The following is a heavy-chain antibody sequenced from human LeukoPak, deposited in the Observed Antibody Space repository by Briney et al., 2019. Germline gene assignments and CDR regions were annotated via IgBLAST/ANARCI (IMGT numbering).Heavy chain of an antibody. Sequence: SETLSLTCTVSGGSINSGDYYWSWIRQPAGKPLEWIGRIYTSGITIYKSSLESRVTISIDTSKNRFSLKLNSVIASDTAVYYCARLVDRLMFDYWGQGTQVTVSS. V-gene: IGHV4-61*02. CDR3: ARLVDRLMFDY. D-gene: IGHD2-21*02. J-gene: IGHJ4*02. CDR1: GGSINSGDYY. CDR2: IYTSGIT.